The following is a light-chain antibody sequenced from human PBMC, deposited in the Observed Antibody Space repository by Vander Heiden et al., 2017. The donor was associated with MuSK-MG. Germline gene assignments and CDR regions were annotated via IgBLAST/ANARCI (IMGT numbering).Light chain of an antibody. CDR1: QSISSY. V-gene: IGKV1-39*01. CDR3: QQSDSTPRGT. Sequence: DIQMTQSPSSLSASVGDRVTITCRASQSISSYLNWYQQKPGKAPKLLIYAASSLQRGVPSRFSGSGYGTDFTLTISSLQPEDFATYYCQQSDSTPRGTFGGGTKVEIK. J-gene: IGKJ4*01. CDR2: AAS.